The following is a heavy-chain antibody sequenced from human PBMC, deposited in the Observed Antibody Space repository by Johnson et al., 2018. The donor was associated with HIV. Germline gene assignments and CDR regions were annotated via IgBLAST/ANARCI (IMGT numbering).Heavy chain of an antibody. J-gene: IGHJ3*02. CDR1: GFTVSSDY. CDR3: ARSVNAGRPFDI. Sequence: EVQLVESGGGLIQPGGSLRLSCAVSGFTVSSDYMSWVRQAPGKGLEWVSVIYSGGTTYYADSVKGRFTISRDNAKNSFYLQMNSLRAEDTAVYYCARSVNAGRPFDIWGQGTMVTVSS. D-gene: IGHD2-8*01. CDR2: IYSGGTT. V-gene: IGHV3-53*01.